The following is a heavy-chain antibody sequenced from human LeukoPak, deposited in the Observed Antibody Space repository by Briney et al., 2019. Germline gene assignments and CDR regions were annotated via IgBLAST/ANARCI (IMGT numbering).Heavy chain of an antibody. V-gene: IGHV3-23*01. CDR1: GFTFSSYA. CDR2: ISGSGGST. Sequence: SGGSLRLSCAASGFTFSSYAMSWVRQAPGRGLEWVSAISGSGGSTYYADSVKGRFTISRDSSNNTLYLQMNSLRGEDTAVYYCARDGPGSGTGGPRRWGRGTLVTVSS. CDR3: ARDGPGSGTGGPRR. D-gene: IGHD3-10*01. J-gene: IGHJ4*02.